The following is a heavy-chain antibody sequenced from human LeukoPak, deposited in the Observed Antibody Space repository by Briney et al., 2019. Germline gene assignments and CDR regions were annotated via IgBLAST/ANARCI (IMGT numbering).Heavy chain of an antibody. CDR2: IYHSGST. Sequence: SETLSLTCIVSGGSISSSDYYWGWIRQPPGKGLEWIATIYHSGSTYYNPSLKSRVTISVDTFKNQLSLRLSSVTAADTAVYYCASYLRGSYFDYWGQGTLVTVSS. CDR1: GGSISSSDYY. D-gene: IGHD3-16*01. V-gene: IGHV4-39*01. CDR3: ASYLRGSYFDY. J-gene: IGHJ4*02.